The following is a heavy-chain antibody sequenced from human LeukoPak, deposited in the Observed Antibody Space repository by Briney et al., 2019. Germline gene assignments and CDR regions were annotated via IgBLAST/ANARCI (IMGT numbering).Heavy chain of an antibody. V-gene: IGHV3-23*01. CDR2: ISGSGGST. Sequence: GRSLRLSCAASGFTFNSYAMNWVRQAPGKGLECISGSGGSTYYADSVKGRFTISRDNSKNTLYLQMNSLRTEDTAVYYCAKDRQWLVRRGNSFDYWGQGTLVTVSS. CDR3: AKDRQWLVRRGNSFDY. J-gene: IGHJ4*02. CDR1: GFTFNSYA. D-gene: IGHD6-19*01.